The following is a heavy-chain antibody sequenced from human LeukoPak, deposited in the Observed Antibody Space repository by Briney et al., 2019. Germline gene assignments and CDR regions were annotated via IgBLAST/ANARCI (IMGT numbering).Heavy chain of an antibody. D-gene: IGHD4-17*01. CDR2: ISSSGSTI. CDR3: ARAGHDDYGDYGGHFDY. J-gene: IGHJ4*02. Sequence: GGSLRLSCAASGFTFSSYEMNWARQAPGKGLEWVSYISSSGSTIYYADSVKGRFTISRDNAKNSLYLQMNSLRAEDTAVYYCARAGHDDYGDYGGHFDYWGQGTLVTVSS. CDR1: GFTFSSYE. V-gene: IGHV3-48*03.